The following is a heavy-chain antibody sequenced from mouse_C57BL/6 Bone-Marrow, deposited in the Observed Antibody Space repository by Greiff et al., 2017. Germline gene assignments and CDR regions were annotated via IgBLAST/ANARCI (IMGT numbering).Heavy chain of an antibody. V-gene: IGHV3-6*01. J-gene: IGHJ4*01. Sequence: EVKLQESGPGLVKPSQSLSLTCSVTGYSITSGYYWNWIRQFPGNKLEWMGYISYDGSNNYNPSLTNRISITRDPSKNQFFLKWNSVTTEDTATYYCARRAGGYYSMDYWGQGTSVTVSS. CDR3: ARRAGGYYSMDY. CDR2: ISYDGSN. D-gene: IGHD3-1*01. CDR1: GYSITSGYY.